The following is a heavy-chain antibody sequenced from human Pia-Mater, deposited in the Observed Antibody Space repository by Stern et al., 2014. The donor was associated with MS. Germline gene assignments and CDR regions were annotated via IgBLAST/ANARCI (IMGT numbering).Heavy chain of an antibody. J-gene: IGHJ4*02. CDR1: GFTFSSYW. CDR2: INTDGSST. D-gene: IGHD6-19*01. Sequence: EVQLVESGGSLVQPGGSLRLSCAASGFTFSSYWMHWVRQAPGKGLVWVSRINTDGSSTSYADSMKGRFTISRDNAKNTLYLQMNSLRAEDTAVYYCASGYSSGWVFDYWGQGTLVTVSS. V-gene: IGHV3-74*02. CDR3: ASGYSSGWVFDY.